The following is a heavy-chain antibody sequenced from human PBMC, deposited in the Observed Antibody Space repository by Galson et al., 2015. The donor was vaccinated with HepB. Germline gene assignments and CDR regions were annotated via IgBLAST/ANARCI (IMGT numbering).Heavy chain of an antibody. CDR3: ARDYASSWYFNHYYGMDV. Sequence: SLRLSCAASGFTFSSYAMHWVRQAPGKGLEWVAVISYDGSNKYYADSVKGRFTISRDNSKNTLYLQMNSLRAEDTAVYYCARDYASSWYFNHYYGMDVWGQVSTVTVSS. D-gene: IGHD6-13*01. V-gene: IGHV3-30*04. J-gene: IGHJ6*02. CDR2: ISYDGSNK. CDR1: GFTFSSYA.